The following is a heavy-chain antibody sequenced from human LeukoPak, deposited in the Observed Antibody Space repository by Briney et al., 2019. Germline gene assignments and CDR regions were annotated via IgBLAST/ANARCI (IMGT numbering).Heavy chain of an antibody. CDR3: ARDFCSSTSCPSYYSDY. Sequence: GGSLRLSCAASGFTFSSYSMNWVRQAPGKGLEWVSYISSSSSTIYYADSVKGRFTVSRDNAKNSLYLQMNSLRAEDTAVYYCARDFCSSTSCPSYYSDYWGQGTLVTVSS. CDR1: GFTFSSYS. J-gene: IGHJ4*02. D-gene: IGHD2-2*01. V-gene: IGHV3-48*04. CDR2: ISSSSSTI.